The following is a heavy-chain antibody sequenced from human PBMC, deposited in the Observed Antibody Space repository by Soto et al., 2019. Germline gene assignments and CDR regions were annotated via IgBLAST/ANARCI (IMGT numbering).Heavy chain of an antibody. V-gene: IGHV1-69*01. Sequence: QVQLVQSGAEVKKPGSSVRVSCKASGGTFSSYAISWVRQAPGQGLEWMGGIIPIFGTENYAQKFQGRVTITADESTRPAYMELSSLRSEDTAVYYCARDRIAGSKYYYGMDVWGQGTTVTVAS. D-gene: IGHD6-13*01. CDR3: ARDRIAGSKYYYGMDV. CDR1: GGTFSSYA. CDR2: IIPIFGTE. J-gene: IGHJ6*02.